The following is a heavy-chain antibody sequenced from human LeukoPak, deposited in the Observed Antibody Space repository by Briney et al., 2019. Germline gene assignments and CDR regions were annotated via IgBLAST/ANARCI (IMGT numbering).Heavy chain of an antibody. CDR3: ARRYDFWSGYPTAFDY. CDR1: GYTFTGYY. D-gene: IGHD3-3*01. Sequence: ASVKVSCKASGYTFTGYYMYWVRQAPGQGLGWMGFINPNTGGTIYAQKFQARVTTTRDTSISTAYMELRGLISDDTAVYYCARRYDFWSGYPTAFDYWGQGTLVTVSS. J-gene: IGHJ4*02. CDR2: INPNTGGT. V-gene: IGHV1-2*02.